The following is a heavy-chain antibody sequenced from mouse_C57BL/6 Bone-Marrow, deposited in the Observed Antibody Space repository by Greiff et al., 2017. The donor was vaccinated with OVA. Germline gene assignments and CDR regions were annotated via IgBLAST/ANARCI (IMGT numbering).Heavy chain of an antibody. Sequence: QVQLQQSGAELVRPGASVKLSCKASGYTFTDYYINWVKQRPGQGLEWIARIYPGSGNTYYNEKFKGKATLTAEKSSSTAYMQLSSLTSEDSAVYFCAREGIYYCYDRAWFAYWGQGTLVTVSA. CDR2: IYPGSGNT. J-gene: IGHJ3*01. D-gene: IGHD2-2*01. CDR1: GYTFTDYY. CDR3: AREGIYYCYDRAWFAY. V-gene: IGHV1-76*01.